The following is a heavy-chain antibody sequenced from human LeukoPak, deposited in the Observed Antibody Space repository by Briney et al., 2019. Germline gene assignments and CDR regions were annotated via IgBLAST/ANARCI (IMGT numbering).Heavy chain of an antibody. D-gene: IGHD1-26*01. Sequence: GASVKVSCRASGYTVTSYDINWVRQATGQGLEWMGWTNPKSGNTGYAQKFQGRVTMTRDTSISTAYMELSSLRSEDTAVYYCARVTGSIDYWGQGTLVTVSS. V-gene: IGHV1-8*01. CDR2: TNPKSGNT. CDR1: GYTVTSYD. CDR3: ARVTGSIDY. J-gene: IGHJ4*02.